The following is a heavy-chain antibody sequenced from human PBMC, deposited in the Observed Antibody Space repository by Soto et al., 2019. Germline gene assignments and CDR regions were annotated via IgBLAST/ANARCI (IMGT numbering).Heavy chain of an antibody. Sequence: GGSLRLSCAASGFTFSSYSMNWVRQAPGKGLEWVSSISSSSSYIYYADSVKGRFTISRDNAKNSLYLQMNSLRAEDTAVYYCARERSITIFGVAPKGWFDPWGQGTLVTVSS. D-gene: IGHD3-3*01. CDR1: GFTFSSYS. V-gene: IGHV3-21*01. CDR2: ISSSSSYI. CDR3: ARERSITIFGVAPKGWFDP. J-gene: IGHJ5*02.